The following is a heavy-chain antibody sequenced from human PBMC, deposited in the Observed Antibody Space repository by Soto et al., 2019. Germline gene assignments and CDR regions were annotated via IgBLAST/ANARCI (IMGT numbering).Heavy chain of an antibody. D-gene: IGHD4-17*01. V-gene: IGHV3-7*01. CDR1: GFTFISYW. Sequence: EVQLVESGGGLVQPGGSLRLSCAASGFTFISYWMSWVSQAPGKGLEWVANIKQDGSQKYYVDSVKGRFTISRDNAKNSLYLQMNSLRAEDTAVYYCARSPYGDYVGYWGQGTLVTVSS. CDR3: ARSPYGDYVGY. CDR2: IKQDGSQK. J-gene: IGHJ4*02.